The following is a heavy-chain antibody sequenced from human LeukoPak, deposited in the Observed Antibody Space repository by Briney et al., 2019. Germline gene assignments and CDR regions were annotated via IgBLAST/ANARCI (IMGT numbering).Heavy chain of an antibody. V-gene: IGHV3-48*03. J-gene: IGHJ6*03. CDR2: ISSSCSTI. CDR3: ARVDYYYYMDV. CDR1: GFTFSSYE. Sequence: GGSLRLSCAASGFTFSSYEMNWVRQAPGKGLEWVSYISSSCSTIYYADSVKGRFTISRDNAKNSLYLQMNSLRAEDTAVYYCARVDYYYYMDVWGKGTTVTISS.